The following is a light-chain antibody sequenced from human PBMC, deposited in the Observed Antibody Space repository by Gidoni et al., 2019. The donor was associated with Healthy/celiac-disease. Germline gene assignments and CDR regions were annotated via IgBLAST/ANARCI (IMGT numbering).Light chain of an antibody. CDR1: QSVTSSY. Sequence: EIVLTQSPGTLSLSPGERATLSCRASQSVTSSYLAWFQQTPGQAPRLLIYAASSRATGIPDRFSGSGSGTDFTLTISRLDPEDFAVYYCQQYGSSRPWTFGQGTKVEIK. CDR3: QQYGSSRPWT. CDR2: AAS. J-gene: IGKJ1*01. V-gene: IGKV3-20*01.